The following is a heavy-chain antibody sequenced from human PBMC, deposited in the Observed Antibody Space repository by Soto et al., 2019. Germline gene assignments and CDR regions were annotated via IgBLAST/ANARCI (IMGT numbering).Heavy chain of an antibody. Sequence: QVQLQESGPGLVKPSGTLSLTCAVSGGSISSSNWWSWVRQPPGKGLVWIGEIYHSGSTNYNPSLKSRDAKAVDKTKNQFSLKLSSVTTADSAVYYCAREGSYCSSTSCYDEDRGNWFDPWGQGTLVTVSS. V-gene: IGHV4-4*02. D-gene: IGHD2-2*01. CDR3: AREGSYCSSTSCYDEDRGNWFDP. CDR1: GGSISSSNW. J-gene: IGHJ5*02. CDR2: IYHSGST.